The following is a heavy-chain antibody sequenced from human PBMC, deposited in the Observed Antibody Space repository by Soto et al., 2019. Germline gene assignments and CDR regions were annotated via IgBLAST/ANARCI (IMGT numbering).Heavy chain of an antibody. CDR3: AREDELPKFDY. J-gene: IGHJ4*02. CDR2: INSDGSST. CDR1: GFTFSSYW. Sequence: PGGSLRLSCAASGFTFSSYWMHWVRQAPGKGLVWVSRINSDGSSTSYADSVKGRFTISRDNAKNTLYLQMNSLRAEDTAVYYCAREDELPKFDYWGQGTLVTVSS. D-gene: IGHD2-15*01. V-gene: IGHV3-74*01.